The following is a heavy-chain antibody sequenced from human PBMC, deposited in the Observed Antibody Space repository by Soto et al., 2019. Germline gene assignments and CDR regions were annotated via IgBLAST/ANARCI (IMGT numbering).Heavy chain of an antibody. CDR2: IIPIFGTA. D-gene: IGHD5-18*01. CDR3: ARDLGLSYGHPNFDY. Sequence: SVEISCKSSGDTVSIYAITGLRKTPGQGLEWMGGIIPIFGTANYAQKFQGRVTITADESTSTAYMELSSLRSEDTAVYYCARDLGLSYGHPNFDYWGQGTLVTVSS. CDR1: GDTVSIYA. J-gene: IGHJ4*02. V-gene: IGHV1-69*13.